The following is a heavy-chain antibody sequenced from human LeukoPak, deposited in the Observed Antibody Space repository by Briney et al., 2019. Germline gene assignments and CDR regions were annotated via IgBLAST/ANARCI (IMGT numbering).Heavy chain of an antibody. J-gene: IGHJ4*02. CDR3: AKGNWRYFDY. V-gene: IGHV3-74*01. CDR2: INSDGRST. D-gene: IGHD1-1*01. CDR1: GFTFSTYW. Sequence: GGSLRLSCAGSGFTFSTYWMHWVRQVPGKGPVWVARINSDGRSTSHADSVKGRFTISRDNSKNTLYLQMNSLGADDTAVYYCAKGNWRYFDYWGQGTLVTVSS.